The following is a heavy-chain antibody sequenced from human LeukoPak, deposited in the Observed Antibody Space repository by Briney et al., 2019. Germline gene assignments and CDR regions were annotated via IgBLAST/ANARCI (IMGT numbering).Heavy chain of an antibody. CDR3: ARDRRDGYILDAFDI. J-gene: IGHJ3*02. CDR2: IIPILGIA. Sequence: GASVKVSCKASGGTFSSYAISWVRQAPGQGLEWMGRIIPILGIANYAQKFQGRVTITADKSTSTAYMELSSLRSEDTAVYYCARDRRDGYILDAFDIWGQGTMVTVSS. CDR1: GGTFSSYA. V-gene: IGHV1-69*04. D-gene: IGHD5-24*01.